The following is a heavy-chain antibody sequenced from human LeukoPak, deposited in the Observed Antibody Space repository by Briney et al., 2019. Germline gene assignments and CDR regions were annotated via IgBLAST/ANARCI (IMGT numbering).Heavy chain of an antibody. CDR1: GYTFTSYY. J-gene: IGHJ6*02. Sequence: ASVKVSCKASGYTFTSYYMHWVRQAPGQGLEWMGIINHSGGSTSYAQNFKGRVTMTRDTSTNTVYMELSSLRSEDTAVYYCARVLRGGNYGMDVWGQGATVTVSS. CDR3: ARVLRGGNYGMDV. CDR2: INHSGGST. V-gene: IGHV1-46*01. D-gene: IGHD3-10*01.